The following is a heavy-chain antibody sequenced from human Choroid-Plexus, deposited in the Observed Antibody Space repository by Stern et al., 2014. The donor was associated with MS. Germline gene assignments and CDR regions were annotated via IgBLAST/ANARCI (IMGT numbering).Heavy chain of an antibody. CDR3: ARDQRGITIFGVVTDYYYLGMDV. V-gene: IGHV1-2*02. D-gene: IGHD3-3*01. CDR1: GYIFTGYY. Sequence: QVQLVQSGAELKKPGASVKVSCKTSGYIFTGYYIHWVRQAPGQGLEWMAWIHPNTGGTKYAQKFQGRVTMSRDTSISTAYVELSSLTSDDTAVYYCARDQRGITIFGVVTDYYYLGMDVWGQGTTVTVSS. CDR2: IHPNTGGT. J-gene: IGHJ6*02.